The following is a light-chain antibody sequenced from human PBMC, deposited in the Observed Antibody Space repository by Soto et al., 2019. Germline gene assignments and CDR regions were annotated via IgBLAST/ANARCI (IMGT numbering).Light chain of an antibody. CDR3: QQYNSYST. CDR2: KAS. J-gene: IGKJ1*01. V-gene: IGKV1-5*03. CDR1: QSISSW. Sequence: DIQMTQSPSTLSASVGDRVTITCRASQSISSWLAWYQQKPGKAPKLQIYKASSLESGVPSRFSGSGSGTEFTLTTSSLQPDDFATYYCQQYNSYSTFGQGTKVDIK.